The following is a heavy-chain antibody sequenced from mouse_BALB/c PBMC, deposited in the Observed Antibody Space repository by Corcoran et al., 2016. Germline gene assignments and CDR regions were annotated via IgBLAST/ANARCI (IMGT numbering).Heavy chain of an antibody. V-gene: IGHV4-1*02. CDR2: INPDSSTI. D-gene: IGHD3-3*01. CDR1: GFDFSRYW. Sequence: EVKLLESGGGLVQPGGSLKLSCAASGFDFSRYWMSWVRQAPGKGLEWVGEINPDSSTINYTPSLKDKFIISRDNAKNTLYLQMSRVRSEDTALYYCARGGDEGGFDYWGQGTTLTVSS. J-gene: IGHJ2*01. CDR3: ARGGDEGGFDY.